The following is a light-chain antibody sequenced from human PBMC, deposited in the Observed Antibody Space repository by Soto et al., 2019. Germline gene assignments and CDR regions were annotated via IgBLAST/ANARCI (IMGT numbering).Light chain of an antibody. V-gene: IGKV1-5*01. Sequence: DIQMTQSPSTLSASVGDRVTITCRASQSISNWLAWYQRKPGKAPKLLIYDAYSLQSGVPSRFSGSESGTEFTLTINSLQPDDFATYYCQQENSYPWTFGQGTKVEIK. J-gene: IGKJ1*01. CDR3: QQENSYPWT. CDR1: QSISNW. CDR2: DAY.